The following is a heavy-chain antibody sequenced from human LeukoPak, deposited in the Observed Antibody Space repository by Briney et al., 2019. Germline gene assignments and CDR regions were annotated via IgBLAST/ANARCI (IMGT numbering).Heavy chain of an antibody. Sequence: GGSLRLSCAASGFTFSSYAMHWVRQAPGKGLEWVAVISYDGSNKYYADSVKGRFTISRDNSKNTLYLQMDSLRAEDTAVYYCARTYSSGWYSDYGMDVWGKGTTVTVSS. CDR1: GFTFSSYA. J-gene: IGHJ6*04. CDR2: ISYDGSNK. V-gene: IGHV3-30*04. CDR3: ARTYSSGWYSDYGMDV. D-gene: IGHD6-19*01.